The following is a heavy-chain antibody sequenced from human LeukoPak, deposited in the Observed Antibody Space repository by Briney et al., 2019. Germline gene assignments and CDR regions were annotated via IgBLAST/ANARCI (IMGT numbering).Heavy chain of an antibody. Sequence: PSETLSLTCAVYGGSFSAYYWSWIRQPPGKGLEWIGEINHSGSTNYNPSLKSRVTISVDTSKNQFSLKLSSVTAADTAVYYRARRLKRHRNFDYWGQGTLVTVSS. CDR2: INHSGST. V-gene: IGHV4-34*01. CDR1: GGSFSAYY. J-gene: IGHJ4*02. CDR3: ARRLKRHRNFDY. D-gene: IGHD6-25*01.